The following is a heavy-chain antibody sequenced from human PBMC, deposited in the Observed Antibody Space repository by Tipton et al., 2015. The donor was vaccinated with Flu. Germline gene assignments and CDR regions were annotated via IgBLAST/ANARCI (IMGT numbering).Heavy chain of an antibody. D-gene: IGHD5-12*01. CDR2: IYHSGTI. CDR3: AGLTSGDGEDWFDP. CDR1: GDSISSDNW. Sequence: GLVKPSGTLSLTCAVFGDSISSDNWWSWVRQPPGKGLGWIGQIYHSGTINYNPSLRSRVSISVDESKNQFSLQMTSLTAADTAVYFCAGLTSGDGEDWFDPWGQGTLVIVSS. J-gene: IGHJ5*02. V-gene: IGHV4-4*02.